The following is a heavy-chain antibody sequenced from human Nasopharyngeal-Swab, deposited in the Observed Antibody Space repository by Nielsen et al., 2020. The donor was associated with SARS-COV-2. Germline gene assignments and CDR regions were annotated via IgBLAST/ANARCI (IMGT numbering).Heavy chain of an antibody. CDR2: ISSSSSTI. D-gene: IGHD3-10*01. Sequence: GESLKISCAASGFTFSSYSMNWVRQAPGKGLEWVSYISSSSSTIYYADSVKGRFTISRDNAKNSLYLQMNSLRDEDTAVYYCASILWFGESTGAESHDYWGQGTLVTVSS. V-gene: IGHV3-48*02. J-gene: IGHJ4*02. CDR3: ASILWFGESTGAESHDY. CDR1: GFTFSSYS.